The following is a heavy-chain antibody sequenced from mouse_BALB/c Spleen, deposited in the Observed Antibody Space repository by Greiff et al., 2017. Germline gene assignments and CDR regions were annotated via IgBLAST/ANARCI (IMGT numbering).Heavy chain of an antibody. CDR2: ISSGSSTI. V-gene: IGHV5-17*02. CDR3: ARRGRDGYYYAMDY. J-gene: IGHJ4*01. Sequence: EVHLVESGGGLVQPGGSRKLSCAASGFTFSSFGMHWVRQAPEKGLEWVAYISSGSSTIYYADTVKGRFTISRDNPKNTLFLQMTSLRSEDTAMYYCARRGRDGYYYAMDYWGQGTSVTVSS. CDR1: GFTFSSFG. D-gene: IGHD2-3*01.